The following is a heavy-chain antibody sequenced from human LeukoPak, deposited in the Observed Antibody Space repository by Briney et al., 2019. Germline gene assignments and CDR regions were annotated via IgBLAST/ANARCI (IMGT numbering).Heavy chain of an antibody. Sequence: SVKVSCKASGGTFSSYAISWVRQAPGQGLEWMGGIIPIFGTANYAQKFQGRVTTIADESTSTAYMELSSLRSEDTAVYYCARSHKADTAMVGPFDYWGQGTLVTVSS. CDR1: GGTFSSYA. V-gene: IGHV1-69*13. D-gene: IGHD5-18*01. J-gene: IGHJ4*02. CDR2: IIPIFGTA. CDR3: ARSHKADTAMVGPFDY.